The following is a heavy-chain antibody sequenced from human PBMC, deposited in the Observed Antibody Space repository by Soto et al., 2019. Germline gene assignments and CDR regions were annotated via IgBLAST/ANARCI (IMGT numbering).Heavy chain of an antibody. Sequence: GGSLRLSCATSGFTLSNHWMSWVRQAPGKGLEWVASIKQDGSEKYYVDSVRGRFTISRDNSKNTLYLQMNSLRAEDTAVYYCAKAIVATMGPFDYWGQGTLVTVSS. CDR2: IKQDGSEK. CDR3: AKAIVATMGPFDY. J-gene: IGHJ4*02. D-gene: IGHD5-12*01. CDR1: GFTLSNHW. V-gene: IGHV3-7*03.